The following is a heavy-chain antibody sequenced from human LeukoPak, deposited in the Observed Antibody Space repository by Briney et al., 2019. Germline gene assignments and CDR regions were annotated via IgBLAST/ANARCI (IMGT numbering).Heavy chain of an antibody. D-gene: IGHD1-14*01. V-gene: IGHV3-20*04. J-gene: IGHJ4*02. CDR3: ERAPDGARTGGVFDY. CDR2: ISCNGGST. Sequence: GGSLRLSCAASGFTFDDYGMSWVRQAPGKGLEWVSGISCNGGSTGYADSVKGRFTISRDNAKNSLYLQMNSLRAEDTALYYCERAPDGARTGGVFDYWGQGTLVTVSS. CDR1: GFTFDDYG.